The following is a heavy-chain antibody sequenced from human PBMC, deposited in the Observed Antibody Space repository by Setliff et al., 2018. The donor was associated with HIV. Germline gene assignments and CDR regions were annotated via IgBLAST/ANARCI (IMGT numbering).Heavy chain of an antibody. CDR3: ARRREGIAVAGTPDY. J-gene: IGHJ4*02. CDR2: ISAYNGNT. D-gene: IGHD6-19*01. V-gene: IGHV1-18*01. CDR1: GYTFTSYG. Sequence: ASVKVSCKASGYTFTSYGVSWVRQAPGQGLEWMGWISAYNGNTNYAQKLQGRVTMTTDTSTSTAYMELRSLRSDDTAVYYCARRREGIAVAGTPDYWGQGTLGTVSS.